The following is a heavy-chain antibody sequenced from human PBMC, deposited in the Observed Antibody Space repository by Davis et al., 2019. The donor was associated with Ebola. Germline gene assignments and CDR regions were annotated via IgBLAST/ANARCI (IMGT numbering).Heavy chain of an antibody. CDR2: IHYTGSSDYDS. CDR1: GDSISSTSYY. CDR3: RANFY. V-gene: IGHV4-39*01. Sequence: PSETLSLTCTVSGDSISSTSYYRGWARQPPGRGLAWIGSIHYTGSSDYDSFYNASLESRVTISVDTSKNQFSLKLSSVTAADTAVYYCRANFYWGQGALVTVSS. D-gene: IGHD2/OR15-2a*01. J-gene: IGHJ4*02.